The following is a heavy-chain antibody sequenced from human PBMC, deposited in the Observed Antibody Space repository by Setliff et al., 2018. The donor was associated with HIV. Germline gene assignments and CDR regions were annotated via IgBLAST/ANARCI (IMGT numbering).Heavy chain of an antibody. V-gene: IGHV4-30-4*08. CDR2: IYHSGIT. Sequence: PSETLSLTCTVSGGSISSGDYSWNWMRQTPGKGLEWIGYIYHSGITSYNPPLKSRVTISVDTSKNQFSLKLSSVTAADTAVYYCAISYYYGSGIPGYYFDYWGQGTLVTVSS. D-gene: IGHD3-10*01. CDR1: GGSISSGDYS. J-gene: IGHJ4*02. CDR3: AISYYYGSGIPGYYFDY.